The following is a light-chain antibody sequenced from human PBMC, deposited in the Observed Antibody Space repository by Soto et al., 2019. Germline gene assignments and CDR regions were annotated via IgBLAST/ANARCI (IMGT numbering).Light chain of an antibody. CDR3: QQYNTYST. CDR1: QSVNNW. Sequence: DIQMTQFPSALSASVGDRVTITCRASQSVNNWLAWYQHKPGKAPQLLIYDASVLETAVPSRFSGSGSGTEFPPATSRLQSDDFATYSCQQYNTYSTFGPGTKVDIK. V-gene: IGKV1-5*01. J-gene: IGKJ1*01. CDR2: DAS.